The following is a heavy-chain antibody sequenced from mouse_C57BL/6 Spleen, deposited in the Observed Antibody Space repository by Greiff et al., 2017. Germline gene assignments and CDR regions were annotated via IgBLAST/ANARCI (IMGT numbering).Heavy chain of an antibody. V-gene: IGHV1-69*01. Sequence: QVQLQQSGAELVMPGASVKLSCKASGYTFTSYWMHWVKQRPGQGLEWIGDIAPSDGYTNYNQKFKGKSTLTVDKSSSTAYMQLSSLTSEDSAVYYGARRENYYGNTYAMDYWGQGTSVTVSS. J-gene: IGHJ4*01. CDR3: ARRENYYGNTYAMDY. CDR1: GYTFTSYW. CDR2: IAPSDGYT. D-gene: IGHD2-1*01.